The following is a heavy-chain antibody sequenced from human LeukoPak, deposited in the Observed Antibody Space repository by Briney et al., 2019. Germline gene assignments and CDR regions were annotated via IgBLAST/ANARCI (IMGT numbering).Heavy chain of an antibody. CDR3: ARRSSGWYFAYYFDY. Sequence: SETLSLTCTVSGGSISSSSYYWGWIRQPPGKGLEWIGETNHSGSTNYNPSLKSRVTISVDTSKNQFSLKLSSVTAADTAVYYCARRSSGWYFAYYFDYWGQGTLVTVSS. V-gene: IGHV4-39*07. J-gene: IGHJ4*02. CDR1: GGSISSSSYY. CDR2: TNHSGST. D-gene: IGHD6-19*01.